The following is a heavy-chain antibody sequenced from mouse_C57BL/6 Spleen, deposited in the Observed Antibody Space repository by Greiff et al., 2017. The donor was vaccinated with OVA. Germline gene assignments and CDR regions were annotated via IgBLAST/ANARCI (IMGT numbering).Heavy chain of an antibody. CDR3: ATGGGNYYYAMDY. J-gene: IGHJ4*01. CDR1: GYTFTSYW. Sequence: VQLQQPGAELVRPGTSVKLSCKASGYTFTSYWMHWVKQRPGQGLEWIGVIDPSDSYTNYNQKFKGKATLTVDTSSSTAYMQLSSLTSEDSAVYYCATGGGNYYYAMDYWGQGTSVTVSS. CDR2: IDPSDSYT. V-gene: IGHV1-59*01. D-gene: IGHD2-1*01.